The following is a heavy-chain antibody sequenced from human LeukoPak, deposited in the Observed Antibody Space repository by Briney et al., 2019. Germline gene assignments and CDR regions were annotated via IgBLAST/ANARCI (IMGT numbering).Heavy chain of an antibody. J-gene: IGHJ5*02. CDR3: ARAQGVSGMNWFDP. CDR2: TYYRSKWYN. V-gene: IGHV6-1*01. Sequence: SQTLSLTRGISGDSVSSNSAAWNWIRQSPSRGLEWLGRTYYRSKWYNDYAVTVKSRITINPDTSKNQFSLQLNSVTPDDTAVYYCARAQGVSGMNWFDPWGQGTLVAVSS. D-gene: IGHD2-8*01. CDR1: GDSVSSNSAA.